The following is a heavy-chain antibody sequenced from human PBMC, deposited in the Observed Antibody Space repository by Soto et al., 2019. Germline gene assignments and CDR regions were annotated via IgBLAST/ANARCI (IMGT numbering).Heavy chain of an antibody. CDR1: GYTFTSYG. V-gene: IGHV1-18*01. Sequence: ASVKVSCKASGYTFTSYGISWVRQAPGQGLEWMGWISAYNGNTNYAQKLQGRVTMTTDTSTSTAYMELRSLRSDDTAVYYCARVSGRAGRGAAAGKFDYWGQGTLVTVSS. CDR3: ARVSGRAGRGAAAGKFDY. D-gene: IGHD6-13*01. CDR2: ISAYNGNT. J-gene: IGHJ4*02.